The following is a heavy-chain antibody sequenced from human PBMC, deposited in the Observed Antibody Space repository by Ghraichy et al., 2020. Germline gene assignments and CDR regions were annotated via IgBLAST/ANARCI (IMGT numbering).Heavy chain of an antibody. Sequence: WGSLRLSCAASGFTFSSYWMNWVRQAPGKGLEWVANIKQDGSEKYYVDSVKGRFTISRDNAKNSLYLHMNSLRAEDMAVYFCARDPYYYDDSGYPNYYFDYWGQGTLVTVSS. D-gene: IGHD3-22*01. V-gene: IGHV3-7*01. CDR1: GFTFSSYW. CDR3: ARDPYYYDDSGYPNYYFDY. J-gene: IGHJ4*02. CDR2: IKQDGSEK.